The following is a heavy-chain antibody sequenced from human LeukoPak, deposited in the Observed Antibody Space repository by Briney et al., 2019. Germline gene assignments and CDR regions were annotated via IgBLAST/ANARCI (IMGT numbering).Heavy chain of an antibody. CDR3: AREGRYYDFWSGRYDY. J-gene: IGHJ4*02. Sequence: GGSLRLSCAASGFTVSSNYMSWVRQAPRKGLEWVSVIYSGGSTYYADSVKGRFTISRDNSKNTLYLQMNSLRAEDTAVYYCAREGRYYDFWSGRYDYWGQGTLVTVSS. V-gene: IGHV3-53*01. CDR1: GFTVSSNY. CDR2: IYSGGST. D-gene: IGHD3-3*01.